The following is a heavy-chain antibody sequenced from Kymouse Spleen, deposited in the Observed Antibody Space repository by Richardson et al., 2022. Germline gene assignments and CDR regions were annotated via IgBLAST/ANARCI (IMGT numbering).Heavy chain of an antibody. V-gene: IGHV3-30*18. CDR2: ISYDGSNK. D-gene: IGHD3-9*01. CDR1: GFTFSSYG. J-gene: IGHJ6*02. Sequence: QVQLVESGGGVVQPGRSLRLSCAASGFTFSSYGMHWVRQAPGKGLEWVAVISYDGSNKYYADSVKGRFTISRDNSKNTLYLQMNSLRAEDTAVYYCAKGGLRYFDWLSLDVWGQGTTVTVSS. CDR3: AKGGLRYFDWLSLDV.